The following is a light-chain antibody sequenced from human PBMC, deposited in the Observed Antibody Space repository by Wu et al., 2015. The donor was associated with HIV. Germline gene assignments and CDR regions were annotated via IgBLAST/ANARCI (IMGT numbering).Light chain of an antibody. CDR3: QQRSNWPPGLFT. CDR2: GAS. CDR1: QSVDRSY. V-gene: IGKV3D-20*02. Sequence: EIVLTQSPGTLSLSPGERATLSCRASQSVDRSYLAWYQQKPGQNTRLLIYGASSRATGIPDRFSGSGSGTDFTLTISRLEPEDFAVYYCQQRSNWPPGLFTFGPGTKVDIK. J-gene: IGKJ3*01.